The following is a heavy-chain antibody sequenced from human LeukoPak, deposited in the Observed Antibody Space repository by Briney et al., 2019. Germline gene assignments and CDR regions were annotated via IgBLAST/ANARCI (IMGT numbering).Heavy chain of an antibody. CDR3: APDRLVWGGLGIRIDY. Sequence: VNVSCTAYGRTFSSYAISWARQAPGQGLEWMGWIIPIFGTANYAQKFQGMVTITTDESTRTAYLELRSLRSEDTAVYYFAPDRLVWGGLGIRIDYWGQGTLVTVSS. J-gene: IGHJ4*02. CDR1: GRTFSSYA. V-gene: IGHV1-69*05. CDR2: IIPIFGTA. D-gene: IGHD3-16*01.